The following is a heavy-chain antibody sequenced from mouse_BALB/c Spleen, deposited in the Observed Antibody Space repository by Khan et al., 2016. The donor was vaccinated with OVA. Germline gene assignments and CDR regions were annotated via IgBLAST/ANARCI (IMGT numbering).Heavy chain of an antibody. CDR2: IWSDGTT. CDR1: GFSLTTYG. Sequence: QVQLKESGPGLAAPSQSLSITCTISGFSLTTYGVHWVRQPPGKGLEWLVGIWSDGTTNYYSALKSRLTITKDNSQRQVFLKMNSLQTDDTAIYFCARQPYYHYNIMDYWGQGTSVTVSS. CDR3: ARQPYYHYNIMDY. D-gene: IGHD2-10*01. J-gene: IGHJ4*01. V-gene: IGHV2-6-1*01.